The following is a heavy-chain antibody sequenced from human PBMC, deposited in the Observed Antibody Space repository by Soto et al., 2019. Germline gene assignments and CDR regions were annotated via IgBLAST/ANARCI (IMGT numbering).Heavy chain of an antibody. CDR2: TNSDESST. CDR1: GFTFSNYW. V-gene: IGHV3-74*01. J-gene: IGHJ3*02. CDR3: TISRISGKRNALDI. Sequence: EVQLVESGGGLVQLGESLRLSCAASGFTFSNYWMHWVRQAPGKGLVWVSRTNSDESSTSYADSVKGRFTISRDNARNTLYLQMNSLRAEDTAVYYCTISRISGKRNALDIWGQGTMVTVSS. D-gene: IGHD3-10*01.